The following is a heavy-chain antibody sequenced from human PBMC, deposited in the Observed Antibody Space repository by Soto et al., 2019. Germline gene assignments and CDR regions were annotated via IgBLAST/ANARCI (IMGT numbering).Heavy chain of an antibody. J-gene: IGHJ3*01. Sequence: EVQLVESGGGLVQPGESLRLSCAAAGFTFSYYCIHWVRQAPGKGLEWVSRIHSDGSSTTYADSVKGRVTISRDNARNTLYLTMNILRAEDKAVSYCARGDRGAFDLWGQGTVVTVSS. CDR1: GFTFSYYC. CDR3: ARGDRGAFDL. CDR2: IHSDGSST. V-gene: IGHV3-74*01. D-gene: IGHD1-26*01.